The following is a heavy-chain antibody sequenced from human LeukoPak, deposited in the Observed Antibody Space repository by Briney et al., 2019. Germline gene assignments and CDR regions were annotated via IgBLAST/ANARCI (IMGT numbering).Heavy chain of an antibody. CDR3: AKLSSGWYFSFSPTAGSCHFDY. Sequence: PGGSLRLSCAASGFTFSSYAMSWVRQAPGKGLGWVSAISGSGGSTYYADSVKGRFTISRDNSKNTLYLQMNSLRAEDTAVYYCAKLSSGWYFSFSPTAGSCHFDYWGQGTLVTVSS. D-gene: IGHD6-19*01. J-gene: IGHJ4*02. V-gene: IGHV3-23*01. CDR2: ISGSGGST. CDR1: GFTFSSYA.